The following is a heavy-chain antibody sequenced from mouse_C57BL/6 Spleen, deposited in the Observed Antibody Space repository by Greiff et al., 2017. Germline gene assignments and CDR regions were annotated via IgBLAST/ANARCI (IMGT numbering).Heavy chain of an antibody. CDR3: ARWGYYGSSYKGDYFDY. J-gene: IGHJ2*01. D-gene: IGHD1-1*01. V-gene: IGHV1-64*01. CDR2: IHPNSGST. Sequence: QVQLKQPGAELVKPGASVKLSCKASGYTFTSYWMHWVKQRPGQGLEWIGMIHPNSGSTNYNEKFKSKATLTVDKSSSTAYMQLSSLTSEDSAVYYCARWGYYGSSYKGDYFDYWGQGTTLTVSS. CDR1: GYTFTSYW.